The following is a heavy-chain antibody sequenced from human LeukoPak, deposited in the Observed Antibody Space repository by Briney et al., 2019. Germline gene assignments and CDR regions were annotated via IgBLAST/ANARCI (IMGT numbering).Heavy chain of an antibody. CDR3: ARASRGIQPNDY. J-gene: IGHJ4*02. D-gene: IGHD1-14*01. V-gene: IGHV1-18*01. CDR2: ISAYNGNT. Sequence: ASVKVSCKASGYTFTSYGISWVRQAPGQGLEWMGWISAYNGNTNYAQKLQGRVTMTTDTSTSTAYMELRSLGSGDTAVYYCARASRGIQPNDYWGQGTLVTVSS. CDR1: GYTFTSYG.